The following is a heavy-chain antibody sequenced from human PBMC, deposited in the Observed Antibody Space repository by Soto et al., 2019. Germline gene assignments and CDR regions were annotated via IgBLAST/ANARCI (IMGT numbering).Heavy chain of an antibody. CDR1: GFTFTSSA. D-gene: IGHD3-22*01. CDR3: AAEGYGIVAFDY. J-gene: IGHJ4*02. CDR2: IVVGSGNT. Sequence: SVKVSCKASGFTFTSSAVQWVRQARGQRLEWIGWIVVGSGNTNYAQKFQERVTITRDMSTSTAYMELGSLRSEDTAVYYCAAEGYGIVAFDYWGQGTLVTVSS. V-gene: IGHV1-58*01.